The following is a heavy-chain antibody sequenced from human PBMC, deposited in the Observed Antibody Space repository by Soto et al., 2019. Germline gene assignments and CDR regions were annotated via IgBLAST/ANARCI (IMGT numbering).Heavy chain of an antibody. D-gene: IGHD3-3*01. CDR2: ISGSGGST. CDR3: AKDPNYDFWSGYSGSSWFDP. Sequence: PGGSLRLSCAASGFTFSSYAMSWVRQAPGKGLEWVSAISGSGGSTYYADSVKGRFTISRDNSKNTLYLQMNSLRAEDTAVYYCAKDPNYDFWSGYSGSSWFDPWGQGTLVTVSS. CDR1: GFTFSSYA. J-gene: IGHJ5*02. V-gene: IGHV3-23*01.